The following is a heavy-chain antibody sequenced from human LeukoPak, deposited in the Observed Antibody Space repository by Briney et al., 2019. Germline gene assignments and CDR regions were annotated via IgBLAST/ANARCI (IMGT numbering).Heavy chain of an antibody. CDR3: ARHGGSWTFDY. V-gene: IGHV4-59*08. Sequence: SETLSLTCTVSGGSISSYYWRWIRQPPERGLEWIGYIWNSGNTIYNPSLRSRVTISIDMSKNQFSLKLTSVTAADTAVYYCARHGGSWTFDYWGQGTLVTVSS. CDR2: IWNSGNT. J-gene: IGHJ4*02. D-gene: IGHD6-13*01. CDR1: GGSISSYY.